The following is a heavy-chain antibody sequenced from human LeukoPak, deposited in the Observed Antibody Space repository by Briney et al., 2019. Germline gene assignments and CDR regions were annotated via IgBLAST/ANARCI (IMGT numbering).Heavy chain of an antibody. V-gene: IGHV1-2*02. Sequence: ASVKVSCKASGYIFTGYYMHWVRQAPGQGLEWMGCINPNSGGTNYAQKFQGRVTMTRDTSISTAYMELSRLRSDDTAVYYCATGLIAVAGTSVDYWGQGTLVTVSS. D-gene: IGHD6-19*01. J-gene: IGHJ4*02. CDR3: ATGLIAVAGTSVDY. CDR1: GYIFTGYY. CDR2: INPNSGGT.